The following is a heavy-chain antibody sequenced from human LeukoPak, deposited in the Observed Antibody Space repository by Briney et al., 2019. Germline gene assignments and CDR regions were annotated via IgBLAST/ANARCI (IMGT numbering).Heavy chain of an antibody. Sequence: GGSLRLSCAASGFTFSDYYMSWIRQAPGKGLEWVSYISSSGSTIYYADSVKGRFTISRDNAKNSLYLQMNSLRAEDTAVYYCARETWRDSSGLNWFDPWGQGTLVTVSS. CDR2: ISSSGSTI. CDR1: GFTFSDYY. V-gene: IGHV3-11*01. J-gene: IGHJ5*02. CDR3: ARETWRDSSGLNWFDP. D-gene: IGHD3-22*01.